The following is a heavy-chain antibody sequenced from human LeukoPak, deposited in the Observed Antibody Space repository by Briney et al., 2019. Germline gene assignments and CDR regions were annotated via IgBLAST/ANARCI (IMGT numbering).Heavy chain of an antibody. J-gene: IGHJ4*02. CDR3: AGLAARPPRDY. Sequence: SETLSLTCTVSGGSISSSSYYWGWIRQPPGKGLEWIGSIYYSGSTYYNPSLKSRVTISVDTSKNQFSLKLSSVTAADTAVYYCAGLAARPPRDYWGQGTLVTVSS. D-gene: IGHD6-6*01. CDR1: GGSISSSSYY. V-gene: IGHV4-39*07. CDR2: IYYSGST.